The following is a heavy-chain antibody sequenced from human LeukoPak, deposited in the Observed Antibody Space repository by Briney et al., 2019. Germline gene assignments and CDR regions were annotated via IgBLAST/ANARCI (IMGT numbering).Heavy chain of an antibody. CDR2: TYSSGYT. D-gene: IGHD6-19*01. Sequence: SETLSLTCSVSGGSIKSDNHYWNWIRQPAGKGLEWIGRTYSSGYTNYNPSLKRRVTISIDTSKNQFSLTLNSVTAADTAVYYCAGGWGSDWSDAFDVWGQGTMVIVSS. J-gene: IGHJ3*01. V-gene: IGHV4-61*02. CDR3: AGGWGSDWSDAFDV. CDR1: GGSIKSDNHY.